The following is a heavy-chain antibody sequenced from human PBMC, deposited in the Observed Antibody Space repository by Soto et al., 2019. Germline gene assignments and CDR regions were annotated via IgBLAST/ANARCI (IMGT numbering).Heavy chain of an antibody. CDR1: GYTFTRYG. D-gene: IGHD1-26*01. Sequence: QVQLVQSGAEVKKPGASVKVSCKASGYTFTRYGIRWVRQAPGQGLEWMGGISAYNGNTNYAQKLQGRVTITTDTSTSTAYMELRRVRSDDTAVYYCARDFMGVPDYGGQGTLVTVSS. CDR2: ISAYNGNT. CDR3: ARDFMGVPDY. J-gene: IGHJ4*02. V-gene: IGHV1-18*01.